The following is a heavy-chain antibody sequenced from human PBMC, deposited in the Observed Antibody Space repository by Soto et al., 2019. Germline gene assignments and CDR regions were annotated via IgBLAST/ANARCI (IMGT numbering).Heavy chain of an antibody. V-gene: IGHV3-21*01. CDR3: ARRSILEWSLYGMDV. D-gene: IGHD3-3*01. CDR1: GFTFSSYS. CDR2: ISSSSSYI. Sequence: PGGSLRLSCAASGFTFSSYSMNWVRQAPGKGLEWVSSISSSSSYIYYADSVKGRFTISRDNAKNSLYLQMNSLRAEDTAVYYCARRSILEWSLYGMDVWGQGTTVTVSS. J-gene: IGHJ6*02.